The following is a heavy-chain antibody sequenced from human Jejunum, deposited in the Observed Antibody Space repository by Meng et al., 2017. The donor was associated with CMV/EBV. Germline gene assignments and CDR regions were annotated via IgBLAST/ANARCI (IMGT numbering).Heavy chain of an antibody. CDR2: ISTDNGKT. J-gene: IGHJ4*02. CDR1: GYSFTTFD. V-gene: IGHV1-18*01. Sequence: CKASGYSFTTFDISWVRQAPGQGLEWMGWISTDNGKTNYAPNLQGRVTITTDTSTSTAYLELRGLRSDDTALYFCARGLIAALFDYWGQGTLVTVSS. D-gene: IGHD6-25*01. CDR3: ARGLIAALFDY.